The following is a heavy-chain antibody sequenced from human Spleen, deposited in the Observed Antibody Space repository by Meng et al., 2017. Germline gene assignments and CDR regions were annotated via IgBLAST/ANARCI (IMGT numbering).Heavy chain of an antibody. CDR3: ARVRSSSWHYFDY. J-gene: IGHJ4*02. D-gene: IGHD6-13*01. Sequence: VHLQAWGAGLLKPSETLPLPCAVDGGSFSGYYWSWIRQPPGKGLEWIGEINHSGSTNYNPSLKSRVTIPVDTSKNQFSLKLSSVTAADTAVYYCARVRSSSWHYFDYWGQGTLVTVSS. CDR2: INHSGST. CDR1: GGSFSGYY. V-gene: IGHV4-34*01.